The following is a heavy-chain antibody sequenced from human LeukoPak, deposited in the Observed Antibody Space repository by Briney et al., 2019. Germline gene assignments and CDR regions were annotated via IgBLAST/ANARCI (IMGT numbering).Heavy chain of an antibody. V-gene: IGHV3-30*04. Sequence: GGSLRLSCAASGFTFSSYAMHWVRQAPGKGLEWVAVISYDGSNKYYADSVKGRFTISRDNSKTTLYLQMNSLRAEDTAVYYCATAESNYDILTGYSRYWGQGTLVTVSS. CDR2: ISYDGSNK. CDR3: ATAESNYDILTGYSRY. D-gene: IGHD3-9*01. CDR1: GFTFSSYA. J-gene: IGHJ4*02.